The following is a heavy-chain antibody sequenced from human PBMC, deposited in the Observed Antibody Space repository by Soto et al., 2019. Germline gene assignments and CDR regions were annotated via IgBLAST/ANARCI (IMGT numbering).Heavy chain of an antibody. CDR2: MFYSGTT. J-gene: IGHJ4*02. CDR3: ARELRGGSDYGLHFDI. CDR1: GGSISRPGFY. V-gene: IGHV4-31*03. Sequence: LSLTCTVSGGSISRPGFYWTWVRQHPDKGLDWLGYMFYSGTTYYNPSLKSRISMSADTSNNQFSLRLTSVTAADTAVYYCARELRGGSDYGLHFDIWGQGXPVTVYS. D-gene: IGHD3-10*01.